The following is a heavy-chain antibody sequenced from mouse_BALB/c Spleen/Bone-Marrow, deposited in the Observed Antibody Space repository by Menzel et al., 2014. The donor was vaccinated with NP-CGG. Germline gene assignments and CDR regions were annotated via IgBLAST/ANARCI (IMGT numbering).Heavy chain of an antibody. Sequence: VKLQESGAELVKPGASVKLSCKASGYTFTSYYMFWVKQRPGQGLEWIGEINPSNVDTNFNEKFKSKATLTVDKSSNTAYMQLSSLTSEDSAVYCCSRGYYGSTYYYAMDYWGQGTSVTVSS. J-gene: IGHJ4*01. D-gene: IGHD1-1*01. V-gene: IGHV1S81*02. CDR1: GYTFTSYY. CDR3: SRGYYGSTYYYAMDY. CDR2: INPSNVDT.